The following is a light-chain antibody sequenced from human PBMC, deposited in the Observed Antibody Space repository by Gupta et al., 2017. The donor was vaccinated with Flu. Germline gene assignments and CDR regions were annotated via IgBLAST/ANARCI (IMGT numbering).Light chain of an antibody. J-gene: IGLJ3*02. Sequence: QSALTQTAHVSGSPGQSITISCTGPSSDFGIYNLVSWYQQHPFKPPKLMIYEDRNPPSGFSNRFSGSKSGNTASLTISGLQADDEADYYCCSYATSSWVFGGGTKLTVL. CDR1: SSDFGIYNL. CDR3: CSYATSSWV. CDR2: EDR. V-gene: IGLV2-23*01.